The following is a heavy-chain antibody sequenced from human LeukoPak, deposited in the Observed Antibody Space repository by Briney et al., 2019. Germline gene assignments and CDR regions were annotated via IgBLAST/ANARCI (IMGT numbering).Heavy chain of an antibody. CDR3: AKDSLKLKFGGIL. CDR2: INHSGST. Sequence: SETLSLTCAVYGGSFSGYYWSWIRQPPGKGLEWIGEINHSGSTNYNPSLKSRVTISVDTSKNQFSLKLSSVTAADTAVYYCAKDSLKLKFGGILWGQGTLVTVSS. CDR1: GGSFSGYY. D-gene: IGHD3-16*01. V-gene: IGHV4-34*01. J-gene: IGHJ4*02.